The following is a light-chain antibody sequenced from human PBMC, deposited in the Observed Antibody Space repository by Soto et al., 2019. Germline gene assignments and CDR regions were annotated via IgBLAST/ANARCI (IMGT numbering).Light chain of an antibody. CDR1: QSVSSSY. CDR2: GAS. CDR3: EQYDSSPPRYS. J-gene: IGKJ2*03. Sequence: EIVLTQSPATLSLSPGERATLSCRASQSVSSSYLAWYQQKTGQAPRLVISGASSRAGGIPDRFSGSESGTAFTLTISRLEPEDFAVYFCEQYDSSPPRYSFGQGTKLDI. V-gene: IGKV3-20*01.